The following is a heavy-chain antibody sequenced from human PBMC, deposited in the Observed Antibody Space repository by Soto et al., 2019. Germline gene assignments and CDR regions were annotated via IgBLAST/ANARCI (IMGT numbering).Heavy chain of an antibody. D-gene: IGHD3-3*01. Sequence: SETLSLTCAVYGGSANGYYWNWIRQPPGKGLEWIGEINHTGGTHYNPSLKSRVTMSVDTSKNQFSLRLSSVTAADTAIYYCATRITVFGLLIPPFDPWCQGTQVTVSS. CDR3: ATRITVFGLLIPPFDP. CDR2: INHTGGT. CDR1: GGSANGYY. J-gene: IGHJ5*02. V-gene: IGHV4-34*01.